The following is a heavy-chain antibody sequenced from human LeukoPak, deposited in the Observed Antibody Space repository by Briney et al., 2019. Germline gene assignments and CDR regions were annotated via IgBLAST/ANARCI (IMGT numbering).Heavy chain of an antibody. CDR3: ARGGVTAGLDY. D-gene: IGHD2-2*01. J-gene: IGHJ4*02. V-gene: IGHV3-74*01. CDR1: GFTFSSYW. Sequence: GGSLRLSCAASGFTFSSYWMHWVRQVPGKGLVWVARINSDGSSTNYADSVRGRFTISRDNAKNTLWLQMNSLRAEDTAVYYCARGGVTAGLDYWGQGTLVTVSS. CDR2: INSDGSST.